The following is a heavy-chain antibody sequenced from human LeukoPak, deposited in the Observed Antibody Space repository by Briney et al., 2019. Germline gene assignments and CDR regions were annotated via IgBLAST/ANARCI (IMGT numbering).Heavy chain of an antibody. V-gene: IGHV3-11*01. CDR2: ISSSGSTI. CDR3: AKRPPRIVAQDYYMDV. J-gene: IGHJ6*03. Sequence: PGGSLRLSCAASGFTFSDYYMSWIRQAPGKGLEWVSYISSSGSTIYYADSVKGRFTISRDNAKNSLYLQMNSLRAEDTAVYYCAKRPPRIVAQDYYMDVWGKGTTVTVSS. CDR1: GFTFSDYY. D-gene: IGHD6-6*01.